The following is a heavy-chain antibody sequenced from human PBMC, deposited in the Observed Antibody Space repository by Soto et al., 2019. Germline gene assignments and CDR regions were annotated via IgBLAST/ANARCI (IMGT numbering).Heavy chain of an antibody. Sequence: PGGSLRLSCAASGFTFSNYGMHWVRQAPGKGLEWVAIIWHDGNNEYYADSVRGRFIISRDNSKNRLYLQMNSLRAEDTAVYYCASDLVGASDSYGLDVWGQGTPVTVSS. CDR3: ASDLVGASDSYGLDV. J-gene: IGHJ6*02. CDR2: IWHDGNNE. V-gene: IGHV3-33*01. CDR1: GFTFSNYG. D-gene: IGHD1-26*01.